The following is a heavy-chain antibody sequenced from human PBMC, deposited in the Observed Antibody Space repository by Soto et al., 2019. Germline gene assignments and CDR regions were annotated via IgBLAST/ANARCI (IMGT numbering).Heavy chain of an antibody. J-gene: IGHJ4*02. CDR3: ARASGDLAYYFDY. D-gene: IGHD7-27*01. V-gene: IGHV4-38-2*01. CDR2: IYHSGST. Sequence: SETLSLTCAVSAYSISSGYSWGWIRQSPGKGLEWIGSIYHSGSTYYNPSLKSRVTISLDTSKNQVSLKMSSVTAADTAVYYCARASGDLAYYFDYWGQGIPVTV. CDR1: AYSISSGYS.